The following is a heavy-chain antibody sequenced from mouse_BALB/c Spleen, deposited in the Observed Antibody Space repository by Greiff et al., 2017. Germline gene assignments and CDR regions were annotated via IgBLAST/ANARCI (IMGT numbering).Heavy chain of an antibody. D-gene: IGHD4-1*01. CDR3: AREKTGLAY. V-gene: IGHV5-17*02. Sequence: EVKLVESGGGLVQPGGSRKLSCAASGFTFSSFGMHWVRQAPEKGLEWVAYISSGSSTIYYADTVKGRFTISRDNPKNTLFLLMTSLRSEDTAMYYCAREKTGLAYWGQGTLVTVSA. J-gene: IGHJ3*01. CDR2: ISSGSSTI. CDR1: GFTFSSFG.